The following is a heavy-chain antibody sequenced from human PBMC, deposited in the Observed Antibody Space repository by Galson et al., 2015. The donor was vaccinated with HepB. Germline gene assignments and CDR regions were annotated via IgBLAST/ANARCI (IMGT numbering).Heavy chain of an antibody. D-gene: IGHD1-7*01. V-gene: IGHV1-69*06. CDR1: GGTFSSYA. CDR2: IIPIFGTA. J-gene: IGHJ3*02. Sequence: SVKVSCKASGGTFSSYAISWVRQAPGQGLEWMGGIIPIFGTANYAQKFQGRVTITADKSTSTAYMELSSLRSEDTAVYYCARTGTTFPDAFDIWGQGTMVTVSS. CDR3: ARTGTTFPDAFDI.